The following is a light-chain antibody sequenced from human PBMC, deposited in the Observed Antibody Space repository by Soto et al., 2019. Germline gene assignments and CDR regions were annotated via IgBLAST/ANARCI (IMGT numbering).Light chain of an antibody. Sequence: EIVLTQSPATLSLSPGERATLSCRASQSVSNSALAWYLQKPGQAPRPLIYGASSRATGIPDRFSGGGSGTDFSLTISRLEPEDFAVYFCQLYGSSPMYTFGQGTRLEI. V-gene: IGKV3-20*01. CDR3: QLYGSSPMYT. CDR1: QSVSNSA. J-gene: IGKJ2*01. CDR2: GAS.